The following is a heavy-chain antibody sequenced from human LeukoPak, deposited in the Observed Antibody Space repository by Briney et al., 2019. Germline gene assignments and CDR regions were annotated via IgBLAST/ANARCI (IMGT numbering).Heavy chain of an antibody. CDR2: INPNSGGT. V-gene: IGHV1-2*02. CDR1: GYTFTGYY. Sequence: ASVKVSCKASGYTFTGYYMHWVRQAPGQGLEWMGWINPNSGGTNYAQKFQGRVTMTRDTSISTAYMELSRLRSDDTAVYYCATLMGSSSWVRFDYWGQGTLVTASS. D-gene: IGHD6-13*01. CDR3: ATLMGSSSWVRFDY. J-gene: IGHJ4*02.